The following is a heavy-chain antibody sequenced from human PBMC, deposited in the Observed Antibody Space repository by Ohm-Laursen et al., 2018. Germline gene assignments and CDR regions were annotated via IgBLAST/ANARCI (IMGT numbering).Heavy chain of an antibody. CDR1: GGSFSSYY. CDR2: INHSGST. D-gene: IGHD6-19*01. CDR3: ARVKQWLIYAFDI. Sequence: SETLSLTCAVYGGSFSSYYWSWIRQPPGKGLEWIGEINHSGSTNYNPSLKSRVTISVDTSKNQFSLKLSSVTAADTAVYYCARVKQWLIYAFDIWGQGTMVTVSS. V-gene: IGHV4-34*01. J-gene: IGHJ3*02.